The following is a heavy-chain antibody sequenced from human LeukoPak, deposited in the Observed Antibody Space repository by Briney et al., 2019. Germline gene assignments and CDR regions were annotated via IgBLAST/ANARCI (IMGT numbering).Heavy chain of an antibody. V-gene: IGHV3-9*01. CDR2: ISWNSGSI. Sequence: GGSLRLSCAASGFTFSSYAMSWVRQAPGKGLEWVSGISWNSGSIGYADSVKGRFTISRDNAKNSLYLQMNSLRAEDTALYYCAKGPSGWSTVGDWFDPWGQGTLVTVSS. CDR1: GFTFSSYA. CDR3: AKGPSGWSTVGDWFDP. D-gene: IGHD6-19*01. J-gene: IGHJ5*02.